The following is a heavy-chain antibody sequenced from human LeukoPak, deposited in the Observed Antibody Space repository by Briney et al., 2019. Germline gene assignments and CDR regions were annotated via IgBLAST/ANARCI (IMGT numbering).Heavy chain of an antibody. Sequence: GASVKVSCKASGYTFTGYYVHWVRQAPGQGLEWMGWINPNSGGTNYAQKFQGRVTMTRDTSISTAYMELSRLRSDDTAVYYCARSRCSSTSCYRFDYWDQGTLVTVSS. V-gene: IGHV1-2*02. CDR1: GYTFTGYY. CDR2: INPNSGGT. J-gene: IGHJ4*02. D-gene: IGHD2-2*01. CDR3: ARSRCSSTSCYRFDY.